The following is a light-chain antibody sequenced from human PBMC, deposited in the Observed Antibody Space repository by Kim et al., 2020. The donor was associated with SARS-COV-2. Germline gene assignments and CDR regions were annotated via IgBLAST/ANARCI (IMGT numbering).Light chain of an antibody. J-gene: IGKJ1*01. CDR3: QQYKSYPWT. V-gene: IGKV1-5*03. CDR1: QSLSSW. CDR2: KAS. Sequence: DIQMTQSPSTLSASVGDRVTITCRASQSLSSWLAWYQQKPGKAPKLLIYKASTLESGVPSRFSGSGSGTEFTLTISSLQPDEFATYYCQQYKSYPWTFGQGTKVDIK.